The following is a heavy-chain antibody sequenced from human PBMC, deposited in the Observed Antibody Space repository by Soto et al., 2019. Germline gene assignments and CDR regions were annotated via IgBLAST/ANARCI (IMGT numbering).Heavy chain of an antibody. CDR1: GGSFSGYY. V-gene: IGHV4-34*01. CDR2: INHSGST. J-gene: IGHJ4*02. Sequence: SETLSLTCAVYGGSFSGYYWSWIRQPPGKGLEWIGEINHSGSTNYNPSLKSRVTISVDTSKNQFSLKLSSVTAADTAVYYCARAPTNRGSYYRYWGQGTLVTVSS. D-gene: IGHD1-26*01. CDR3: ARAPTNRGSYYRY.